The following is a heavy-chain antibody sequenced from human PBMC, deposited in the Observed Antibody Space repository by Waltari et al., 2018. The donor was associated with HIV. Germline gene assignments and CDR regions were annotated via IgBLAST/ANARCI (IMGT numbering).Heavy chain of an antibody. CDR2: IKTSGNS. J-gene: IGHJ6*02. CDR3: ARLGYQDMDV. Sequence: QVQVQESGPGLVKPSETLSLTCAVSGDSISNYYWSWIRQPAVKGLEWIGRIKTSGNSNYNPSLKSRLTLSADTSKNQVSLRLSSVTAADTAVYYCARLGYQDMDVWGQGTTVTVSS. D-gene: IGHD6-25*01. CDR1: GDSISNYY. V-gene: IGHV4-4*07.